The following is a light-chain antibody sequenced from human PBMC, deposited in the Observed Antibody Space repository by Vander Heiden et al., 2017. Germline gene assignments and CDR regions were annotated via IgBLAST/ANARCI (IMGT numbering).Light chain of an antibody. V-gene: IGKV1-39*01. Sequence: DIQTTQSPSSLCASVGDRVTITCRASQSISSYLNWYQQKPGKAPKLLIYAASSLQSGVPSRFSGSGSGTDFTLTISSLQPEDFATYYCQQSYSTPKTFGQGTKVEIK. J-gene: IGKJ1*01. CDR2: AAS. CDR3: QQSYSTPKT. CDR1: QSISSY.